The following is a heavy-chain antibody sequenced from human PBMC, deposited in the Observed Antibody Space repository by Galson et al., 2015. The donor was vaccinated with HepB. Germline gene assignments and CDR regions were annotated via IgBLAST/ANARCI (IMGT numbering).Heavy chain of an antibody. J-gene: IGHJ4*02. D-gene: IGHD6-19*01. Sequence: SLRLSCAASGFTFSSYAMSWVRQAPGEGLEWVSSISGSGTTTYNADSVKGRFTFSRDNSKNMLYLQMDSLRAEDTAVYFCAKLSNGWYYPLDYWGQGTLVTVSS. CDR1: GFTFSSYA. CDR3: AKLSNGWYYPLDY. CDR2: ISGSGTTT. V-gene: IGHV3-23*01.